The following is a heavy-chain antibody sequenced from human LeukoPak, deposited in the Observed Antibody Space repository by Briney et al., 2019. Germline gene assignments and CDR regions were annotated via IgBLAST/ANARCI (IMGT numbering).Heavy chain of an antibody. CDR1: GFTFSSYA. J-gene: IGHJ4*02. D-gene: IGHD3-10*02. Sequence: GGSLRLSCAASGFTFSSYAMSWVRQAPGKGLEWLSSISSSGGSTYYADSVKGRFTISRDKSKNTLYLQMNNLRAEDTAVYYCAKDLETTMYYFDYWGQGTLVTVSS. V-gene: IGHV3-23*01. CDR2: ISSSGGST. CDR3: AKDLETTMYYFDY.